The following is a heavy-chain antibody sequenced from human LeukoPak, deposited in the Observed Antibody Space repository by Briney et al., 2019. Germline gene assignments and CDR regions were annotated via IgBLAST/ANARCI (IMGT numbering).Heavy chain of an antibody. V-gene: IGHV3-21*04. CDR1: GFAISTYA. CDR2: LSSGRSP. D-gene: IGHD2-8*02. CDR3: ARQLGYCAAGTCYFDS. J-gene: IGHJ4*01. Sequence: TGGSLRLSCAASGFAISTYAMAWVHQAPGKGLEWISSLSSGRSPSYSDSLEGRLTMSSDNARNTLYLQMDNLRGEDTAMYYCARQLGYCAAGTCYFDSWGHGTQVTVSS.